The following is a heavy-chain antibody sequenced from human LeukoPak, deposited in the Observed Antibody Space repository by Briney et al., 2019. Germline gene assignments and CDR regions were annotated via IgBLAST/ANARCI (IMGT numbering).Heavy chain of an antibody. J-gene: IGHJ6*02. V-gene: IGHV1-18*01. CDR2: ISAHNGNT. CDR3: ARDLSSSSRYNYYYGMDV. D-gene: IGHD6-6*01. Sequence: ASVKVSCKASGYTFTSYGISWVRQAPGQGLEWMGWISAHNGNTNYAQMLQDRVTMTRDTSTSTAYMDLRNLRSDDTAVYYCARDLSSSSRYNYYYGMDVWGQGTTVIVSS. CDR1: GYTFTSYG.